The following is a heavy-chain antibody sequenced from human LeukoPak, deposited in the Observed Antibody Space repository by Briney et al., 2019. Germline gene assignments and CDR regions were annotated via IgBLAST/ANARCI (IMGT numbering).Heavy chain of an antibody. CDR1: GMIFNNHW. J-gene: IGHJ6*03. V-gene: IGHV3-74*01. CDR3: VRDVRGIGQDYYYMDV. CDR2: INKDGRST. Sequence: PGGSLRLFCAASGMIFNNHWMHWVRQAPGKGLVWVARINKDGRSTTYADSVKGRFTISRDNAKNTLSLQMNSLRAEDTALYYCVRDVRGIGQDYYYMDVWGKGTTVTVSS. D-gene: IGHD3/OR15-3a*01.